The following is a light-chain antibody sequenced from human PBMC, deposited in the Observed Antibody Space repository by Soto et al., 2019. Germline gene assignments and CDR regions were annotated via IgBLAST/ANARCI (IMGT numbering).Light chain of an antibody. J-gene: IGKJ1*01. Sequence: DIQLTQSPSTLSASVGDSVTLTCRASQSISTWLAWYQQKPGKAPKVLIYDASSLKSGVPSRFSGSGSGTEFTLTITSLQPDDFATYYCQQYSSYWTFGQGTKVDIK. CDR3: QQYSSYWT. V-gene: IGKV1-5*01. CDR2: DAS. CDR1: QSISTW.